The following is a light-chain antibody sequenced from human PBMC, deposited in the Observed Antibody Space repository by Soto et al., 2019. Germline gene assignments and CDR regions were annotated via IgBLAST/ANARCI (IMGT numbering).Light chain of an antibody. CDR3: QQYGNSPPT. CDR2: GAS. V-gene: IGKV3-20*01. Sequence: EIVLTQSPGTLSLSPGERATLSCRASQSLSSTYLAWYQQKPGQAPRLLIYGASSRATGIPDRFIGSGSATDFPLTISRLESEDFAVYHCQQYGNSPPTFGGGTKVEI. CDR1: QSLSSTY. J-gene: IGKJ4*01.